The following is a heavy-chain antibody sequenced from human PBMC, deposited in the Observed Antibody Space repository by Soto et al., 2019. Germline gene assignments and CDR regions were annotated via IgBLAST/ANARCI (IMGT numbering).Heavy chain of an antibody. J-gene: IGHJ5*02. Sequence: SETLSLTCTVSCASISRDYWSWIRQSPGKGLEWIGYLYNTGNPYYNPSLKSRVIISVDRSKNQFSLELSSVTAADTAVYYCARVFSDSSSFFDPWGQGTLVTVSS. CDR2: LYNTGNP. V-gene: IGHV4-59*12. D-gene: IGHD6-13*01. CDR1: CASISRDY. CDR3: ARVFSDSSSFFDP.